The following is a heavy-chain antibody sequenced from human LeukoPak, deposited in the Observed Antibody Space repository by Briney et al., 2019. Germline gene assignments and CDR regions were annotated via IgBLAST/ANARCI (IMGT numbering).Heavy chain of an antibody. Sequence: GASVKVSCKTSGYTFIDYYMHWVRQAPGQGLEWMGWINPNSGGTNYAQKFQGRVTMTRDTSISTAYMELSRLRSDDTAVYYCARGRTTGTKTLSYWGQGTLVTVSS. CDR1: GYTFIDYY. CDR3: ARGRTTGTKTLSY. CDR2: INPNSGGT. J-gene: IGHJ4*02. D-gene: IGHD1-1*01. V-gene: IGHV1-2*02.